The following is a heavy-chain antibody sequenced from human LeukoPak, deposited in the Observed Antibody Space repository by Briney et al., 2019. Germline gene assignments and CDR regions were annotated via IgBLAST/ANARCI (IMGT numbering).Heavy chain of an antibody. V-gene: IGHV1-18*01. Sequence: ASVKVSCKASGYTFTSYGISWVRQAPGQGPEWMGWISAYNGNTNYAQKLQGRVTMTTDTSTSTAYMELRSLRSDDTAVYYCARVGNIVVVVAATHDYWGQGTLVTVSS. CDR2: ISAYNGNT. CDR3: ARVGNIVVVVAATHDY. D-gene: IGHD2-15*01. J-gene: IGHJ4*02. CDR1: GYTFTSYG.